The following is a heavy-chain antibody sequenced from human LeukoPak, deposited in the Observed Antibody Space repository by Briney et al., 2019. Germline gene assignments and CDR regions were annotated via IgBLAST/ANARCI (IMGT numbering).Heavy chain of an antibody. CDR3: VRGSSGIAVRRLASAWFDP. CDR1: GFTLSTYW. V-gene: IGHV3-7*05. D-gene: IGHD3-10*01. J-gene: IGHJ5*02. Sequence: GGSLRLSCAASGFTLSTYWMTWVRQAPGKGLQWVANIKPDGGEKYYVDSVKGRFIISRDNAKKSLYLDINNLRAEDTAVYYCVRGSSGIAVRRLASAWFDPWGQGTLVTVS. CDR2: IKPDGGEK.